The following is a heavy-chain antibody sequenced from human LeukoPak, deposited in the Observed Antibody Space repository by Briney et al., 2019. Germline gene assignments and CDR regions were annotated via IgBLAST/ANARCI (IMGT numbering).Heavy chain of an antibody. CDR1: GDSITGYY. Sequence: SETLSLTCTVSGDSITGYYWGWIRQPPGKGLEWIGNIYYTGNTYYNASLKSRVTISVDTSKNQFSLKLSSVTAADTAVYYCARWLRPSKGFDYWGQGTLVTVSS. CDR3: ARWLRPSKGFDY. CDR2: IYYTGNT. J-gene: IGHJ4*02. D-gene: IGHD5-12*01. V-gene: IGHV4-39*07.